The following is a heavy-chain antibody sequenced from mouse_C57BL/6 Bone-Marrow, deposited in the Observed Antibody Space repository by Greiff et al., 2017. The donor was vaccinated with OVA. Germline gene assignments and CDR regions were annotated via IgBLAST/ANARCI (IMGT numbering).Heavy chain of an antibody. Sequence: VQVVESGGDLVKPGGSLKLSCAASGFTFSSYGMSWVRQTPDKRLEWVATISSGGSYTYYPDSVKGRFTISRDNAKNTLYLQMSSLKSEDTAMYYCTNLFDYWGQGTTLTVSS. CDR1: GFTFSSYG. D-gene: IGHD4-1*02. J-gene: IGHJ2*01. CDR2: ISSGGSYT. CDR3: TNLFDY. V-gene: IGHV5-6*01.